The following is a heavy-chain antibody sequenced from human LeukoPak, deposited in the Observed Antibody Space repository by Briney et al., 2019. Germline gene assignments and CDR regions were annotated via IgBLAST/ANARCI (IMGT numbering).Heavy chain of an antibody. CDR2: INPNSGGT. V-gene: IGHV1-2*02. Sequence: ASVKVSCKASGYTLTDYYIHWVRQAPGQGLEWMGWINPNSGGTNYAQKFQGRVTMTRDTSISTAYMELSGLISNDTAVYYFARSDSGTYLGDYWGQGTLVTVSS. CDR1: GYTLTDYY. J-gene: IGHJ4*02. CDR3: ARSDSGTYLGDY. D-gene: IGHD1-26*01.